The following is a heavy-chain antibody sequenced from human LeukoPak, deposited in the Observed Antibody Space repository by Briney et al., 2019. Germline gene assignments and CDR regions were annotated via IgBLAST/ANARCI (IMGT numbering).Heavy chain of an antibody. CDR2: ISSSGSTI. V-gene: IGHV3-48*03. CDR3: ARERYSGYGIGY. Sequence: PGGSLRLSCAASGFTFSSYEMNWVRQAPGKGLEWVSYISSSGSTIYYADSVKGRFTISRDNAKNSLYLRMNSLRAEDTAVYYCARERYSGYGIGYWGQGTLVTVSS. CDR1: GFTFSSYE. J-gene: IGHJ4*02. D-gene: IGHD5-12*01.